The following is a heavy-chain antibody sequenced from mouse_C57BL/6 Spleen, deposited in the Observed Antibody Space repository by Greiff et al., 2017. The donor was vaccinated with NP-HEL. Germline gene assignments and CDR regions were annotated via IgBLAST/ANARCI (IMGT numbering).Heavy chain of an antibody. J-gene: IGHJ4*01. D-gene: IGHD2-4*01. CDR2: IDPSDSET. CDR1: GYTFTSYW. Sequence: QVQLQQSGAELVRPGSSVKLSCKASGYTFTSYWMHWVKQRPIQGLEWIGNIDPSDSETHYNQKFKDKATLTVDKSSSTAYMQLSSLTSEDSAVYYCASDYGYAMDYWGQGTSVTVSS. CDR3: ASDYGYAMDY. V-gene: IGHV1-52*01.